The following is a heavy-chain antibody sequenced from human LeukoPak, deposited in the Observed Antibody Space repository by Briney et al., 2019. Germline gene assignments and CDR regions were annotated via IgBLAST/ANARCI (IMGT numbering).Heavy chain of an antibody. CDR1: GGSISSYY. D-gene: IGHD3-22*01. CDR2: IYTSGST. CDR3: ARDYDSSGYSPDYYYYMDV. J-gene: IGHJ6*03. Sequence: PSETLSLTCTVSGGSISSYYWSWIRQPAGKGLEWIGRIYTSGSTNYNPSLKSRVTMSVDTSKNQFSLKLSSVTAADTAVYYCARDYDSSGYSPDYYYYMDVWGKGTTVTVSS. V-gene: IGHV4-4*07.